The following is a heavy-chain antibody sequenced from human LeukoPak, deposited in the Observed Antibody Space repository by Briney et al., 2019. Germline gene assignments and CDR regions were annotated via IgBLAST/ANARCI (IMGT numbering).Heavy chain of an antibody. Sequence: PGGSLRLSCAASGFTFSSYAMSWVRKAPGKGLEWVSSISSSSSHIYYADSVKGRFTISRDNAKNSLYLQMNSLRAEDTAVYYCANTILTGALWGQGTLVTVSS. D-gene: IGHD2-2*02. CDR2: ISSSSSHI. CDR1: GFTFSSYA. J-gene: IGHJ4*02. V-gene: IGHV3-21*01. CDR3: ANTILTGAL.